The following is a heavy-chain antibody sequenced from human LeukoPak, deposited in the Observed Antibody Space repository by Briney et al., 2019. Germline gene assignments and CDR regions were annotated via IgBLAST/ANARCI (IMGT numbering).Heavy chain of an antibody. Sequence: GGSLRLSCAASGFTVITNDMTWVRQAPGKGLEWVSVLYSDGNTKYADSVQGRFTISRDNSTNTLYLEMNSVSPDDTAVYYCARGVEPLAANTLAYWGQGTLVTVSS. V-gene: IGHV3-53*01. J-gene: IGHJ4*02. CDR2: LYSDGNT. CDR1: GFTVITND. CDR3: ARGVEPLAANTLAY. D-gene: IGHD1-14*01.